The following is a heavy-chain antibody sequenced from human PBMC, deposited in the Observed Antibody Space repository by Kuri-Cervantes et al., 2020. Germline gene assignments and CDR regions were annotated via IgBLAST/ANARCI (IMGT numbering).Heavy chain of an antibody. CDR1: GFTFSSYA. J-gene: IGHJ3*02. V-gene: IGHV3-30*01. Sequence: GGSLRLSCAASGFTFSSYAMHWVRQAPGKGLEWLAVISYDGSNKYYADSVKGRFTISRDSSKNTLYLQMNSLRAEDTAVYYCARRASSSDAFDIWGQGTKVTVSS. D-gene: IGHD6-6*01. CDR3: ARRASSSDAFDI. CDR2: ISYDGSNK.